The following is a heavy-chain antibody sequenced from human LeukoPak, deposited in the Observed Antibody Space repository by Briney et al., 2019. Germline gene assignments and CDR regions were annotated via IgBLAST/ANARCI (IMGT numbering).Heavy chain of an antibody. J-gene: IGHJ4*02. CDR3: AATDGYIHRHPLYYLDY. V-gene: IGHV1-69*05. Sequence: ASVKVSCKASGGTFNNYAISRVRQAPGQGPEWMGGVMPLFGTPSYAQKFQGRVTVITDDSTNTAYMEVSSLRYDDTAIYYCAATDGYIHRHPLYYLDYWGQGTLVIVSS. D-gene: IGHD5-24*01. CDR1: GGTFNNYA. CDR2: VMPLFGTP.